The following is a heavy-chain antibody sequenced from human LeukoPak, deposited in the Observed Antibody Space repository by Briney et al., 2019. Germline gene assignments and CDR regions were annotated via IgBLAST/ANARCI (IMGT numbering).Heavy chain of an antibody. J-gene: IGHJ3*02. Sequence: ASVKVSCKASGYTFTSYDINWVRQAPGQGLEWMGWINPNSGGTNYAQKFQGRVTMTRDTSISTAYMELSRLRSDDTAVYYCARDPTEITMIVVAHPQKAFDIWGQGTMVTVSS. V-gene: IGHV1-2*02. D-gene: IGHD3-22*01. CDR2: INPNSGGT. CDR1: GYTFTSYD. CDR3: ARDPTEITMIVVAHPQKAFDI.